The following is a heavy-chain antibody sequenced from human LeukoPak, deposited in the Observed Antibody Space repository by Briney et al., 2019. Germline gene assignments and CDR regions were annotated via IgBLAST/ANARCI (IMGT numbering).Heavy chain of an antibody. D-gene: IGHD1-26*01. CDR1: GYSFTSYW. J-gene: IGHJ3*02. Sequence: GASVKVSCKGSGYSFTSYWIGWVRQMPGKGLEWMGIIYPGDSDTRYSPSSQGQVTISADKSISTAYLQWSSLKASDTAMYYCARLRSYSGSHYGAFDIWGQGTMVTVSS. CDR3: ARLRSYSGSHYGAFDI. CDR2: IYPGDSDT. V-gene: IGHV5-51*01.